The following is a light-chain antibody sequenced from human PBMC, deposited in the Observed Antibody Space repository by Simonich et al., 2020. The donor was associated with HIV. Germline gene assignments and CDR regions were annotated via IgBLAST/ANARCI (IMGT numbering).Light chain of an antibody. CDR3: SSYTSSSTVI. J-gene: IGLJ2*01. CDR1: SSEIGAYNY. CDR2: DVS. Sequence: QSALTQPASVSGSPGQSITISCTGTSSEIGAYNYVSWYQQHPGKAPELMIYDVSNRPSGVSYRFSASKSGNTASLTISGLRAEDDADYYCSSYTSSSTVIFGGGTKLTVL. V-gene: IGLV2-14*03.